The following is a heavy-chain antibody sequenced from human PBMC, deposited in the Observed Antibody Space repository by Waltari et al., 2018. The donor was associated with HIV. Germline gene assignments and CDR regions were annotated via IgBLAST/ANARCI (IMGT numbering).Heavy chain of an antibody. Sequence: EVQLMESGGGLVQSGGSLRLSCAASGFTFYNYLRVWVRQTLGKVLEWVAHIKEDGKWKYDLGPVQGRFAMSRDNSENSIVLQMNSLTAEDTDVYYCARIGTFPHNYAINFSGQGTTVTASS. J-gene: IGHJ6*02. CDR2: IKEDGKWK. V-gene: IGHV3-7*01. CDR1: GFTFYNYL. D-gene: IGHD1-26*01. CDR3: ARIGTFPHNYAINF.